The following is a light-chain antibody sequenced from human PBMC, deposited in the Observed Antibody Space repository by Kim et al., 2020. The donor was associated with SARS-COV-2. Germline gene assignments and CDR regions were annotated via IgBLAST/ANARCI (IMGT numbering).Light chain of an antibody. CDR3: NSRDSSGNPNWV. CDR1: SLRSYY. V-gene: IGLV3-19*01. J-gene: IGLJ3*02. CDR2: GKN. Sequence: SSELTQDPAVSVAVGQTVRITCQGDSLRSYYASWYQQKPGQAPVLVIYGKNNRPSGIPDRFSGSSSGNTASLTITGAQAEDEADYYCNSRDSSGNPNWVFGGGTQLTVL.